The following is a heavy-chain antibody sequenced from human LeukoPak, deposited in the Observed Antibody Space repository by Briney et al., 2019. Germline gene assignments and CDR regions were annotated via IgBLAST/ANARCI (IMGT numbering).Heavy chain of an antibody. D-gene: IGHD1-14*01. CDR2: IFYSGSA. J-gene: IGHJ5*02. CDR3: ARHVGRNLEGGFDP. Sequence: PSETLSLTCSVSGESITNNKYYWAWIRQPPEKGLEWIGSIFYSGSAYYNSSLQSRLSMSVDTSKNQFSLKLTSVTAADAALYFCARHVGRNLEGGFDPWGQGILVTVSS. V-gene: IGHV4-39*01. CDR1: GESITNNKYY.